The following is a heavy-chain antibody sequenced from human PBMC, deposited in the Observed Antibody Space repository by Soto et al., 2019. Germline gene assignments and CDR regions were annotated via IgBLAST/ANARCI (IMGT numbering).Heavy chain of an antibody. J-gene: IGHJ4*02. CDR2: IYPGDSDT. D-gene: IGHD5-18*01. CDR3: AKLFPGHSYAPFDY. V-gene: IGHV5-51*01. CDR1: GYAFTTYW. Sequence: GESLKISCQVSGYAFTTYWIGWVRQMPGKGLEWMGIIYPGDSDTRYSPSFQGQVTISADKSISTAYLQWSSLKASDTAIYYCAKLFPGHSYAPFDYWGQGTLVTVSS.